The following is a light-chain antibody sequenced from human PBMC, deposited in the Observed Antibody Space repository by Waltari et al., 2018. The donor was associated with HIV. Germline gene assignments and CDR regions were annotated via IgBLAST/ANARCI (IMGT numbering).Light chain of an antibody. V-gene: IGKV4-1*01. CDR1: QSVLYSSNNKNY. CDR3: QQYYSTPPYT. J-gene: IGKJ2*01. CDR2: WAS. Sequence: DIVMTQATDSLAVSLGERATINCKSSQSVLYSSNNKNYLAWYQQKPGQPPQLLIYWASTRESGVPDRFSGSGSGTDFTLTISSLQAEDVAVYYCQQYYSTPPYTFGQGTKLEIK.